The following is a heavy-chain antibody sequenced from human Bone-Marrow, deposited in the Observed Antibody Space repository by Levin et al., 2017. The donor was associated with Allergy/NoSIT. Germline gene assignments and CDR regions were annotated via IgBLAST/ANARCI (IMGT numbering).Heavy chain of an antibody. V-gene: IGHV1-2*06. D-gene: IGHD6-13*01. CDR2: INPNSGGT. CDR1: GYTFTGYY. Sequence: WASVKVSCKASGYTFTGYYMHWVRQAPGQGLEWMGRINPNSGGTNYAQKFQGRVTMTRDTSISTAYMELSRLRSDDTAVYYCARGVYSSSWYLLDVWGKGTTVTVSS. J-gene: IGHJ6*04. CDR3: ARGVYSSSWYLLDV.